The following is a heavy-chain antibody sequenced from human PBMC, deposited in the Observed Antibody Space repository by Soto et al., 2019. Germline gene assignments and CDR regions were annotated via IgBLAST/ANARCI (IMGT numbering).Heavy chain of an antibody. Sequence: PSETLSLTCAVSGGSISSSNWWSWVRQPPGKGLEWIGEIYHSGSTNYNPSLKSRVTISVDKSKNQFSLKLSSVTAADTAVYYCARERMRRQQPLYYYYGMDVWGQGTTVTVSS. CDR2: IYHSGST. V-gene: IGHV4-4*02. CDR3: ARERMRRQQPLYYYYGMDV. J-gene: IGHJ6*02. D-gene: IGHD6-13*01. CDR1: GGSISSSNW.